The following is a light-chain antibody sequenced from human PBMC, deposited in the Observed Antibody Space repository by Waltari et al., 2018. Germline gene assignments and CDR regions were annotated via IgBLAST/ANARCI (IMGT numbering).Light chain of an antibody. CDR1: ERITSQ. J-gene: IGKJ2*01. Sequence: EIVLTQSPATLSLSPGDRATLSCRASERITSQLAWYQQKPGQAPRILIDDTSNRAAGIPARCSGSGSGTDFSLTISSLEPEDFVVYYCQQRSHWPMYTFGQGTKLEIK. V-gene: IGKV3-11*01. CDR3: QQRSHWPMYT. CDR2: DTS.